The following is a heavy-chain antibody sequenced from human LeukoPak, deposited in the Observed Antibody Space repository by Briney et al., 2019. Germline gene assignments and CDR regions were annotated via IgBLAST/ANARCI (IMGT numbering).Heavy chain of an antibody. CDR2: ISTTSETI. D-gene: IGHD1-14*01. V-gene: IGHV3-48*01. CDR3: ARDVDGNLDY. Sequence: PGGSLRLSCTTSGLRFSRYNFNWVRQAPGKGLEWLSYISTTSETIFYGDSVKGRFNISRDNAKNSLYLQMNSLRVEDTAVYYCARDVDGNLDYWGQGTLVTVSS. CDR1: GLRFSRYN. J-gene: IGHJ4*02.